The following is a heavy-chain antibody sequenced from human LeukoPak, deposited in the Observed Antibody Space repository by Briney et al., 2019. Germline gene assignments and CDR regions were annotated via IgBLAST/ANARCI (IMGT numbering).Heavy chain of an antibody. CDR2: IVGSSSNI. D-gene: IGHD1-1*01. V-gene: IGHV3-48*04. CDR3: ATDSPETAAFDY. CDR1: GFSFSTYS. Sequence: PGGSLRLSCTASGFSFSTYSVTWVRQAPGKGLEWVSYIVGSSSNIYYADSVKGRFTISRDNAKNSLYLQMDSLRAEDTAVYYCATDSPETAAFDYWGQGTLVTVSS. J-gene: IGHJ4*02.